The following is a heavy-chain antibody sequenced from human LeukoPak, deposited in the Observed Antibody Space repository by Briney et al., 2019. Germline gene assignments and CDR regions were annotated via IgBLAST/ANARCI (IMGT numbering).Heavy chain of an antibody. D-gene: IGHD3-9*01. Sequence: GGSLRLSCAASGFTFSSYAMSWVRQAPGKGLEWVSAISGSGGSTYYADSVKGRFTISRDNSKNTLYLQMNSLRAEDTAVYYCAKVSAYYDILTGLDYWGQGTLATVSS. CDR1: GFTFSSYA. J-gene: IGHJ4*02. CDR3: AKVSAYYDILTGLDY. CDR2: ISGSGGST. V-gene: IGHV3-23*01.